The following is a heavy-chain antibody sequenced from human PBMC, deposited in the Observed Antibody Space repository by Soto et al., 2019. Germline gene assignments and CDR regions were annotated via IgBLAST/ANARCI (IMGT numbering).Heavy chain of an antibody. CDR1: GGTFSSYA. J-gene: IGHJ5*02. D-gene: IGHD3-22*01. Sequence: QVQLVQSGAEVKQPGSSVKVSCKASGGTFSSYAISWVRQAPGQGLEWMGGIIPIFGTANYAQKFQGRVTITADESTSTAYMELSSLRSEDTAVYYCARARDYYDSSGYYSNNWFDPWGQGTLVTVSS. V-gene: IGHV1-69*01. CDR3: ARARDYYDSSGYYSNNWFDP. CDR2: IIPIFGTA.